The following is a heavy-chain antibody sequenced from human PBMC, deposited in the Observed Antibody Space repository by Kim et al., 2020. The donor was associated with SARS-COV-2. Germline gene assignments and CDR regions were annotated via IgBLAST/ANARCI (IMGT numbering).Heavy chain of an antibody. V-gene: IGHV3-23*01. J-gene: IGHJ4*02. CDR3: AKESYGSGSYYNVEYYFDY. D-gene: IGHD3-10*01. Sequence: GRFTISRDNSKNTLYLQMNSLRAEDTAVYYCAKESYGSGSYYNVEYYFDYWGQGTLVTVSS.